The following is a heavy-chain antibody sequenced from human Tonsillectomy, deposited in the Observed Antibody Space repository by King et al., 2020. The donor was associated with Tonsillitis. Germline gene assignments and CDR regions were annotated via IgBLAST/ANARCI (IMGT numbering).Heavy chain of an antibody. D-gene: IGHD3-3*01. J-gene: IGHJ5*02. CDR2: IHHSGST. CDR1: GGSISGYY. Sequence: VQLQESGPGLVRPSETLSLTCYVAGGSISGYYWNWIRPPPGKGLEWIGYIHHSGSTSYNPSLKSRVTISVDTSKNHFSLKLSSVTAADTAVYYCAREGVVNFRWFDPWGQGTLVTVSS. CDR3: AREGVVNFRWFDP. V-gene: IGHV4-59*01.